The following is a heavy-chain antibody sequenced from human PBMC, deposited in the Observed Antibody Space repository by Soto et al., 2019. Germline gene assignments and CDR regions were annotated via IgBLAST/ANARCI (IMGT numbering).Heavy chain of an antibody. V-gene: IGHV3-21*01. J-gene: IGHJ4*02. D-gene: IGHD5-12*01. CDR1: GFTFSSYS. Sequence: EVQLVESGGGLVKPGGSLRLSCAASGFTFSSYSMNWVRQAPGKGLEWVSSISSSSSYIYYADSVKGRFTISRDNAKNSLYLQMNSLRAEDTAVYYCARDGSGYEYANDYWGQGTLVTVSS. CDR3: ARDGSGYEYANDY. CDR2: ISSSSSYI.